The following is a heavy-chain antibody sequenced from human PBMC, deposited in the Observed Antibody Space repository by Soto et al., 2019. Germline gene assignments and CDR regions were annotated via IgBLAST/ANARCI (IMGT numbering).Heavy chain of an antibody. J-gene: IGHJ5*02. Sequence: GSLRLSCAASGFTFSSYSMNWVRQAPGKGLEWASSISSSSSYIYYADSVKGRFTISRDNAKNSLYLQMNSLRAEDTAVYYCARFGVVRGVTQYNWFDPWGQGTLVTVSS. V-gene: IGHV3-21*01. CDR1: GFTFSSYS. CDR2: ISSSSSYI. D-gene: IGHD3-10*01. CDR3: ARFGVVRGVTQYNWFDP.